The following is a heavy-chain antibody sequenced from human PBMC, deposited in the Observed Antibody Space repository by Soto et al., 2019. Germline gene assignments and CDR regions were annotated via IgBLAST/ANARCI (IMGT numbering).Heavy chain of an antibody. J-gene: IGHJ6*02. CDR1: GYPFTSYG. CDR2: ISAYNGNT. V-gene: IGHV1-18*01. CDR3: ARDGGDDILTGYTYYYYYYGMDV. D-gene: IGHD3-9*01. Sequence: GDSVKVSFKACGYPFTSYGISLVRQAPGQGLEWTGRISAYNGNTNYAQKLQGRVTMTTDTSTSTAYMELRSLRSDETAVYYCARDGGDDILTGYTYYYYYYGMDVWGQGTTVTVSS.